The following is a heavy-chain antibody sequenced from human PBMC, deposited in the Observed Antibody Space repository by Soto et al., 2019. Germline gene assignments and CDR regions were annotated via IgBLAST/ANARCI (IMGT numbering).Heavy chain of an antibody. CDR2: ISSSSSTI. CDR1: GFTFSSYS. CDR3: ARDCGGDCYSSGEYYYYYGMDV. Sequence: GGSLRLSCAASGFTFSSYSMNWVRQAPGKGLEWVSYISSSSSTIYYADSVKGRFTISRDNAKNSLYLQMNSLRDEDTAVYYCARDCGGDCYSSGEYYYYYGMDVWGQGTTVTVSS. J-gene: IGHJ6*02. D-gene: IGHD2-21*02. V-gene: IGHV3-48*02.